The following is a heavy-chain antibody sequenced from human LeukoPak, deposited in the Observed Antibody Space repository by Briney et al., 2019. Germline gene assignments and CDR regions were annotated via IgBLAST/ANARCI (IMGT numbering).Heavy chain of an antibody. V-gene: IGHV4-59*01. Sequence: SETLSLTCTVSGGSISSYYWSWIRQPPGKGLEGIGYVYYSGNSNYNPSLKSRVNISVDTSKNQFSLKLSSVTAADTAVYYCARDNPTIYDFWSGRNWFDPWGQGTLVTVSS. D-gene: IGHD3-3*01. CDR1: GGSISSYY. J-gene: IGHJ5*02. CDR2: VYYSGNS. CDR3: ARDNPTIYDFWSGRNWFDP.